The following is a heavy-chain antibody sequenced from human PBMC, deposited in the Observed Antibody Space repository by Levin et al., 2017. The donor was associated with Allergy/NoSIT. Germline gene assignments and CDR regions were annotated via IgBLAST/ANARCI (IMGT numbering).Heavy chain of an antibody. V-gene: IGHV4-38-2*01. CDR2: IYHRGIT. D-gene: IGHD3-3*01. CDR1: GYSISSGYY. CDR3: ARDDTYYDFWSNSYYYAMDV. Sequence: SETLSLTCAVSGYSISSGYYWGWIRQPPGKGLEWIGSIYHRGITYSNPSLKSRVTISVDTSKNQFSLKLSSVTAADTAVYYCARDDTYYDFWSNSYYYAMDVWGQGTTVTVSS. J-gene: IGHJ6*02.